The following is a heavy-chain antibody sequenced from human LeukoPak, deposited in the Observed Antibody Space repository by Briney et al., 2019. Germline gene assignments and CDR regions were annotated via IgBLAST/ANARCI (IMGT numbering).Heavy chain of an antibody. D-gene: IGHD4-17*01. V-gene: IGHV3-30*02. CDR2: IRYGGSNK. J-gene: IGHJ4*02. CDR3: AKAFGTTVTHLYGFDY. CDR1: GFTFSSYG. Sequence: GGSLRLSCAASGFTFSSYGMHWVRQAPGKGLEWVAFIRYGGSNKYYADSVKGRFTISRDNSKNTLYLQMNSLRAEDTAVYYCAKAFGTTVTHLYGFDYWGQGTLVTVSS.